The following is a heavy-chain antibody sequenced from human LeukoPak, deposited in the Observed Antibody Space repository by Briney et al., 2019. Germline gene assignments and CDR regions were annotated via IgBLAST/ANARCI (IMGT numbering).Heavy chain of an antibody. CDR2: INHSGST. Sequence: SETLSLTCAVYGGSFSGYYWSWIRQPPGKGLEWIGEINHSGSTNYNPSLKSRVTISVDTSKNQFSLKLSSVTAADTAVYYCARKGGYFTIFGVANGWFDPWGEGTLVTVSS. CDR3: ARKGGYFTIFGVANGWFDP. CDR1: GGSFSGYY. V-gene: IGHV4-34*01. J-gene: IGHJ5*02. D-gene: IGHD3-3*01.